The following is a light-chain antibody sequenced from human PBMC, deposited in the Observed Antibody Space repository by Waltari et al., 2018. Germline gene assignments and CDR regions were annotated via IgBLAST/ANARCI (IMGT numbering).Light chain of an antibody. CDR1: SSDVGGYNC. J-gene: IGLJ1*01. CDR3: SSYTSSSTYV. CDR2: DVS. Sequence: QSALTQPASVSGSPGQSITISCTGTSSDVGGYNCVSWYQQHPGKAPKLMIYDVSKRPSGVSNSFSGSKSGNTASLTISGLQAEDEADYYCSSYTSSSTYVFGTGTKVTVL. V-gene: IGLV2-14*01.